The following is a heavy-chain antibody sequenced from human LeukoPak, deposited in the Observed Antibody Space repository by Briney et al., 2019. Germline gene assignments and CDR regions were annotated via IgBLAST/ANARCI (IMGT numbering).Heavy chain of an antibody. CDR3: ARDWYYYGSGSSLPIDY. CDR1: GGTFSSYA. CDR2: ISAYNGNT. Sequence: ASVKVSCKASGGTFSSYAISWVRQAPGQGLEWMGWISAYNGNTNYAQKLQGRVTMTTDTSTSTAYMELRSLRSDDTAVYYCARDWYYYGSGSSLPIDYWGQGTLVTVSS. J-gene: IGHJ4*02. V-gene: IGHV1-18*01. D-gene: IGHD3-10*01.